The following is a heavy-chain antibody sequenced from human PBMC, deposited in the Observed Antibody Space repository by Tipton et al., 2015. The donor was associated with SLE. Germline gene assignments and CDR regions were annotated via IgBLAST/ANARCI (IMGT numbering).Heavy chain of an antibody. Sequence: TLSLTCVVYGGSFSGYYWNWIRQPPGKGLEWIGEINHSGDTDYTPSLKSRVTISVDTSKNQFSLKLSSVTAADTAVYYCARGSGYGYGDDAFDIWGQGTMVTVSS. D-gene: IGHD5-18*01. V-gene: IGHV4-34*01. CDR3: ARGSGYGYGDDAFDI. CDR2: INHSGDT. J-gene: IGHJ3*02. CDR1: GGSFSGYY.